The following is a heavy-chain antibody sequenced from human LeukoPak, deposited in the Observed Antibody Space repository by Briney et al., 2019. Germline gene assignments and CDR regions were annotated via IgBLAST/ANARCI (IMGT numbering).Heavy chain of an antibody. J-gene: IGHJ4*02. D-gene: IGHD2-15*01. CDR3: ARDRGYCSGGSCYPYYFDY. CDR2: IYSGGST. CDR1: GFTVSSNY. Sequence: QSGGSLRLSCAASGFTVSSNYMSWVRQAPGKGLEWVSVIYSGGSTYYADSVKGRFTISRDNSKNTLYLQMNSLRAEDTAVYYCARDRGYCSGGSCYPYYFDYWGQGTLVTVSS. V-gene: IGHV3-53*01.